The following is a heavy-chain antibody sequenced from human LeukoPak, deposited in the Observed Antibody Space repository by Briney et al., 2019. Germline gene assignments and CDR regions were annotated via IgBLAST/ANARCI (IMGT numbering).Heavy chain of an antibody. D-gene: IGHD2-2*02. J-gene: IGHJ6*03. Sequence: ASVKVSCKASGYTFTSYGISWVRQAPGQGLEWMGWISAYNGNTNYAQKLQGRVTMTTDTSTSTAYMELRSLRSDDTAVYYCARILGEIVVVPAAIPFYYMDVWGKGTTVTVSS. CDR3: ARILGEIVVVPAAIPFYYMDV. V-gene: IGHV1-18*01. CDR1: GYTFTSYG. CDR2: ISAYNGNT.